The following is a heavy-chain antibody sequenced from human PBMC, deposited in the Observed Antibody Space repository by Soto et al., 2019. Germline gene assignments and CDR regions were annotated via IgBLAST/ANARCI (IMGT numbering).Heavy chain of an antibody. CDR2: IYYSGST. D-gene: IGHD3-3*01. CDR3: ARGGITIFGVVTSGDWFDP. Sequence: SETLSLTCTVSGGSISSGDYYWSWIRQPPGKGLEWIGYIYYSGSTYYNPSLKSRVTISVDTSKNQFSLKLSSVTAADTAVYYCARGGITIFGVVTSGDWFDPWGQGTLVTVSS. V-gene: IGHV4-30-4*01. J-gene: IGHJ5*02. CDR1: GGSISSGDYY.